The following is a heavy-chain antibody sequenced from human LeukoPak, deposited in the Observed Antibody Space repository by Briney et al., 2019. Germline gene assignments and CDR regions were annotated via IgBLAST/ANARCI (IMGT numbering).Heavy chain of an antibody. D-gene: IGHD6-6*01. CDR2: ISGSGGST. V-gene: IGHV3-23*01. J-gene: IGHJ4*02. CDR1: GFTFSIYA. Sequence: GGSLRLSCAASGFTFSIYAMSWVRQAPGKGLEWVSAISGSGGSTYYADSVKGRFTISRDNSKNTLYLQMNSLRAEDTAVYYCARVGSIAARPGDFDYWGQGTLVTVSS. CDR3: ARVGSIAARPGDFDY.